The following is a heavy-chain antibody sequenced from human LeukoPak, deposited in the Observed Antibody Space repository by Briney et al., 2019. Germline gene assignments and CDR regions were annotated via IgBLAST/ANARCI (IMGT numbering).Heavy chain of an antibody. J-gene: IGHJ5*02. V-gene: IGHV3-23*01. CDR2: ISGSGGST. Sequence: LAGGSLRLSCAASGFTFSSYAMSWVRQAPGKGLEWVSAISGSGGSTYYADSVKGRFTISRDNSKNTLYLQMNSLRAEDTAVYYCATSDYGDPSTFDPWGQGTLVTVSS. CDR1: GFTFSSYA. D-gene: IGHD4-17*01. CDR3: ATSDYGDPSTFDP.